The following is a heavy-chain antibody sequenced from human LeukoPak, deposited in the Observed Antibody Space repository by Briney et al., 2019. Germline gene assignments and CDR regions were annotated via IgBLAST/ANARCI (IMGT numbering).Heavy chain of an antibody. CDR1: GGSISSSSYY. CDR2: IYYSGST. D-gene: IGHD3-22*01. J-gene: IGHJ4*02. V-gene: IGHV4-39*01. CDR3: ARHYYYDSSGYD. Sequence: PSETLSLTCTVSGGSISSSSYYWGWIRQPPGKGLEWIGSIYYSGSTYYNPSLKSRVTISVDTSKNQFSLKLSSVTAADTAVYYCARHYYYDSSGYDWGQGTLVPVSS.